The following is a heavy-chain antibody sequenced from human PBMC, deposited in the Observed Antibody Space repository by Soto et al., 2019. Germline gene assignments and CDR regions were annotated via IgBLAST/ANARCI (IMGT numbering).Heavy chain of an antibody. CDR1: GFTFSSYS. CDR2: ISSSSYI. CDR3: ASPWLRSSSVDY. J-gene: IGHJ4*02. Sequence: GGSLRLSCAASGFTFSSYSMNWVRQAPGKGLEWVSSISSSSYIYYADSVKGRFTISRDNAKNSLYLQMSSLRAEDTAVYYCASPWLRSSSVDYWGQGTLVTSPQ. V-gene: IGHV3-21*01. D-gene: IGHD5-12*01.